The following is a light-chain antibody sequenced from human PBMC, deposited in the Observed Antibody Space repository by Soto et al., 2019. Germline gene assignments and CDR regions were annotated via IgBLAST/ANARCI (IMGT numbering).Light chain of an antibody. J-gene: IGLJ3*02. CDR2: EDN. CDR1: SSDVGSYNL. Sequence: QSALTQPASVSGSPGQSITISCTGTSSDVGSYNLVSWYQQHPGKAPKPMIYEDNKRPSGVSNRFSGSKSGNTASLTISGLQAEDEADYYCCSYARSSTFWVFGGGTKLTVL. V-gene: IGLV2-23*02. CDR3: CSYARSSTFWV.